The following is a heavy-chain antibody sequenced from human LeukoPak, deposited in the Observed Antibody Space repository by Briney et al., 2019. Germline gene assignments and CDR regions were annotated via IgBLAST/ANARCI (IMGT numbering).Heavy chain of an antibody. J-gene: IGHJ4*02. V-gene: IGHV3-7*01. CDR2: IKQDGSEN. Sequence: PGGSLRLSCAVSGFTFNRHWMAWVRQAPGKGLEWVATIKQDGSENYYVESVKGRFTIVRDDGKNSVYLQMNSLRVEDTALYYCVRGPHYGAYADYFGYWGQGALVTVSS. CDR1: GFTFNRHW. D-gene: IGHD4-17*01. CDR3: VRGPHYGAYADYFGY.